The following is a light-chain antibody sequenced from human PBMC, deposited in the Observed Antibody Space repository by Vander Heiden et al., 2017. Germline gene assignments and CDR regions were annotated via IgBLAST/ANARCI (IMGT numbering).Light chain of an antibody. Sequence: QSALTQPRSVSGSPGQSVTISCTGTSSDVGGYNYVSWYHQHAGKAPIMIIYDVSKRPSGFPGRFAGTKASTTASPTFSGLQAEDEDDYFCCSSAGSTFVFGTGTKVTVL. J-gene: IGLJ1*01. V-gene: IGLV2-11*01. CDR1: SSDVGGYNY. CDR2: DVS. CDR3: CSSAGSTFV.